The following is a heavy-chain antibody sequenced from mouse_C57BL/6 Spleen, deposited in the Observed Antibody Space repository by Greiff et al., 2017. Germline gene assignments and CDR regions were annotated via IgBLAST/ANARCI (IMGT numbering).Heavy chain of an antibody. CDR1: GYAFSSSW. D-gene: IGHD2-1*01. CDR2: IYPGDGDT. J-gene: IGHJ2*01. CDR3: ARRDGNYLYYFDY. V-gene: IGHV1-82*01. Sequence: QVQLQQSGPELVKPGASVKISCKASGYAFSSSWMNWVKQRPGKGLEWIGRIYPGDGDTNYNGKFKGKATLTADKSSSTAYMQLSSLTSEDSAVYFCARRDGNYLYYFDYWGQGTTLTVSS.